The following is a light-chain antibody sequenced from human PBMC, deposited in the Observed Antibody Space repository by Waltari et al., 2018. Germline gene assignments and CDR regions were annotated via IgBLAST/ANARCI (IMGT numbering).Light chain of an antibody. CDR1: SGDVGGYNS. Sequence: QSALTQPASVSGSPGQSITISCPGTSGDVGGYNSVPWFQKHPGKAPKLLIYDVSNRPSGVSNRFSASKSGNTASLIISGLQAEDEADYYCSSYTSSTTLLLIFGGGTKLTVL. J-gene: IGLJ2*01. V-gene: IGLV2-14*03. CDR3: SSYTSSTTLLLI. CDR2: DVS.